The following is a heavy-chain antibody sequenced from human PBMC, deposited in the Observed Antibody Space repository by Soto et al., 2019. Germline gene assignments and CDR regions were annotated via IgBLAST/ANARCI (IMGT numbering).Heavy chain of an antibody. Sequence: QVQLVESGGGVVQPGRSLRLSCAASGFTVSSYGMHWVRQAPGKGLEWVAVIWYDGSNKYYGDSVKGRFTISRDNSKNTLYLQMNSLRAEDTAVYYCARGYTYYYDSSGYDDFDYWGQGTLVTVSS. CDR2: IWYDGSNK. CDR1: GFTVSSYG. V-gene: IGHV3-33*01. D-gene: IGHD3-22*01. J-gene: IGHJ4*02. CDR3: ARGYTYYYDSSGYDDFDY.